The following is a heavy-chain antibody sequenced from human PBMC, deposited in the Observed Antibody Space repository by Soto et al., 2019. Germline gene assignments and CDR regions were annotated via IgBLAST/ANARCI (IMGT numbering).Heavy chain of an antibody. D-gene: IGHD1-7*01. CDR3: ARDGMINWNSLFDY. J-gene: IGHJ4*02. V-gene: IGHV4-34*01. Sequence: SETLSLTCAVYGGSFSGYYWSWIRQPPGKGLEWIGEINHSGSTNYNPSLKSRVTISVDTSKNQFSLKLSSVTAADTAVYYCARDGMINWNSLFDYWGQGTLVTVSS. CDR2: INHSGST. CDR1: GGSFSGYY.